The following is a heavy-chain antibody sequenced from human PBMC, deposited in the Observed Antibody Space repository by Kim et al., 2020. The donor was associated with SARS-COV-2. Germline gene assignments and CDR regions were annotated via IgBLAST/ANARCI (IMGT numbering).Heavy chain of an antibody. V-gene: IGHV1-18*01. CDR2: SPYSGNT. CDR3: ARDTD. J-gene: IGHJ4*02. Sequence: SPYSGNTNHAQKLQGRVTMTTDTSTSTAYMELRSLRSDDTAVYYCARDTDWGQGTLVTVSS.